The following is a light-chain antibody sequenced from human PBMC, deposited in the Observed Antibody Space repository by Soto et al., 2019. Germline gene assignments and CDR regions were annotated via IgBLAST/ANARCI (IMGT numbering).Light chain of an antibody. Sequence: DIQLTQSPSFQSASVGDRLTITCLASQDIRSSLAWYQQKPGKAPNLLIYTVSTLQSGVPSRFSGSRSGTEFTLTISSPQPEDFATYYCQQFNSSPFTFGGGTKVEI. CDR3: QQFNSSPFT. CDR2: TVS. CDR1: QDIRSS. J-gene: IGKJ4*01. V-gene: IGKV1-9*01.